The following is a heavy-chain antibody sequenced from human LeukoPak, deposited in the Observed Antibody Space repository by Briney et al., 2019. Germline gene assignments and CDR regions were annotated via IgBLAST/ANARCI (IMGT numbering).Heavy chain of an antibody. J-gene: IGHJ4*02. D-gene: IGHD3-3*01. CDR2: IRSKAYGGTT. Sequence: GGSLRLPCTASGFTFLDYAMSWVRQAPGKGLEWVGFIRSKAYGGTTEYAASVKGRFTISRDDSKSIAYLQMNSLKTEDTAVYYCTRGYDFWSFWGQGTLVTVSS. V-gene: IGHV3-49*04. CDR1: GFTFLDYA. CDR3: TRGYDFWSF.